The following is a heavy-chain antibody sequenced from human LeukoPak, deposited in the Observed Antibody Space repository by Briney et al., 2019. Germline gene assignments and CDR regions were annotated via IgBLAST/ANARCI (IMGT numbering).Heavy chain of an antibody. Sequence: SETLSLTCAVYGGSFSGYYWSWIRQPPGKGLEWIGEINHSGSTNYNPSLKSRVTISVDTSKNQFSLKLSSVTAADTAVYYCARGIVVEYAFDIWGQGIMVTVSS. V-gene: IGHV4-34*01. J-gene: IGHJ3*02. CDR1: GGSFSGYY. CDR2: INHSGST. D-gene: IGHD2-2*01. CDR3: ARGIVVEYAFDI.